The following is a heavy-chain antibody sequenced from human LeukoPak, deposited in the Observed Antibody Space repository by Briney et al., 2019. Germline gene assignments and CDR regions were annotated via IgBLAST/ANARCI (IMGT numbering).Heavy chain of an antibody. D-gene: IGHD3-3*01. CDR3: AHQTISFDY. CDR2: VDPEDGET. V-gene: IGHV1-69-2*01. CDR1: GYTFTDYY. J-gene: IGHJ4*02. Sequence: ASVKVSCKVSGYTFTDYYMHWAQQAPGKGLEWMGLVDPEDGETIYAEKFQGRVTITADTSTDTAYMELSSLRSEDTAVYYCAHQTISFDYWGQGTLVTVSS.